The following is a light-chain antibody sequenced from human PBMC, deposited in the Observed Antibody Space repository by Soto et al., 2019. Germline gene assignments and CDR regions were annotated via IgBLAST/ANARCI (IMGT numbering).Light chain of an antibody. V-gene: IGKV3-15*01. J-gene: IGKJ4*01. CDR3: QQYNSWPPLT. CDR1: QSVSSN. CDR2: GAS. Sequence: EIVMTQSRATLSVSPGERATHACRASQSVSSNLAWYQQKPGQAPRLLIYGASTRATGIPARFSGSGSGTEFTLTISRLQSEDLAVYYCQQYNSWPPLTFGGGTKVEIK.